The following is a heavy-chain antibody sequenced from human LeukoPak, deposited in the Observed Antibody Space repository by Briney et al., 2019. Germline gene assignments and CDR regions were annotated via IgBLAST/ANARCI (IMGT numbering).Heavy chain of an antibody. CDR3: ARGARAGYNLEPFDY. J-gene: IGHJ4*02. CDR2: IYYSGST. V-gene: IGHV4-59*08. CDR1: GGSITSYY. Sequence: SETLSLTCTVSGGSITSYYWSWIRQPPGKGLEWIGYIYYSGSTKYNPSLKSRVTISVDTSKNQFSLKLSSVTAADTAVYYCARGARAGYNLEPFDYWGQGTLVTVSS. D-gene: IGHD5-24*01.